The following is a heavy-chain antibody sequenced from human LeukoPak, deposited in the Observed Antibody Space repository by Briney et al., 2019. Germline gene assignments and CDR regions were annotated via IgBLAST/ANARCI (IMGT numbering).Heavy chain of an antibody. CDR3: ARERVDFGDWSRYYHCGMDV. J-gene: IGHJ6*02. D-gene: IGHD4-17*01. CDR1: GVSFGSSS. V-gene: IGHV3-21*06. Sequence: GGSLRLSCAASGVSFGSSSINWVRQAPGKGLEWVAAISSSSSDTYYADSVKERLTISRDNAKSSLYLQMSSLRAEDTAVYYCARERVDFGDWSRYYHCGMDVWGQGTTVTVTS. CDR2: ISSSSSDT.